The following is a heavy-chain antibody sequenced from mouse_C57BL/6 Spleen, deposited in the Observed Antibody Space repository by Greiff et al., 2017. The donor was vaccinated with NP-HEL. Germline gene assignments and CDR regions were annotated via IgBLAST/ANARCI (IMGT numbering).Heavy chain of an antibody. CDR1: GYTFTSYG. CDR3: AREDYDKDFAY. CDR2: IYPRSGNT. J-gene: IGHJ3*01. V-gene: IGHV1-81*01. Sequence: QVQLQQSGAELARPGASVKLSCKASGYTFTSYGISWVKQRTGQGLEWIGEIYPRSGNTYYNEKFKGKATLTADKSSSTAYMELRSLTSEDSAVYFCAREDYDKDFAYWGQGTLVTVSA. D-gene: IGHD2-4*01.